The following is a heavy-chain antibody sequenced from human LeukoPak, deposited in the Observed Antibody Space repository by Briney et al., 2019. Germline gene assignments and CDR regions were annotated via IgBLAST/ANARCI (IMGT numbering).Heavy chain of an antibody. J-gene: IGHJ4*02. D-gene: IGHD2-15*01. CDR3: ARDRYCSGGRCYSDY. CDR2: IKQDGSEK. V-gene: IGHV3-7*04. Sequence: GGSLRLSCAASGFIFSGNWMSWVRPARGKGREWVANIKQDGSEKYYVDSVKGRFAIARDNAKNSLDLQMNSLRDEDTAVYYCARDRYCSGGRCYSDYWGQGTLVTVSS. CDR1: GFIFSGNW.